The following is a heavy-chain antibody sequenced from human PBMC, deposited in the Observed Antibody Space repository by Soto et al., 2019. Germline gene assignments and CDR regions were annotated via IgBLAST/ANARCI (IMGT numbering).Heavy chain of an antibody. D-gene: IGHD2-8*01. V-gene: IGHV3-23*01. Sequence: PGGSLRLSCAASGFTFSIYAMSWFRQAPGKGLEWVSAISGSGGSTYYADSVKGRFTISRDNSKNTLYLQMNSLRAEDTAVYYCAKPSRTKTPYYYYMDVWGKGTTVTV. J-gene: IGHJ6*03. CDR1: GFTFSIYA. CDR2: ISGSGGST. CDR3: AKPSRTKTPYYYYMDV.